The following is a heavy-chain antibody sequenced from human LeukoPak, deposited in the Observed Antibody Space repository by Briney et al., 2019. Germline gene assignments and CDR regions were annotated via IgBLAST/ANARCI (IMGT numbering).Heavy chain of an antibody. CDR3: AKDQNTVATAPFDY. CDR2: INSAGST. Sequence: GGSLRLSCAASGFTFSSYAMSWVRQAPGKGLDWVSAINSAGSTYYGDSVRGRFTISRDNSKNALYLQMNSLRAEDTALYYCAKDQNTVATAPFDYWGQGTLVTVSS. V-gene: IGHV3-23*01. J-gene: IGHJ4*02. D-gene: IGHD4-17*01. CDR1: GFTFSSYA.